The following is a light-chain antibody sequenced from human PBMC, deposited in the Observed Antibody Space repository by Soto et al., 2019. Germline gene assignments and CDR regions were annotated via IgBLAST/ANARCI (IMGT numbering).Light chain of an antibody. J-gene: IGKJ1*01. V-gene: IGKV1-39*01. CDR3: QQTYSTPPK. CDR1: QSISTY. Sequence: IQITQSPSSLSASGGVGVTITFRASQSISTYLNWYQQKAGLAPKLLIYAASSMQSGVPSRFRGSGSGTDFTLTISSLQPEDFATYYCQQTYSTPPKFAQGTNLDI. CDR2: AAS.